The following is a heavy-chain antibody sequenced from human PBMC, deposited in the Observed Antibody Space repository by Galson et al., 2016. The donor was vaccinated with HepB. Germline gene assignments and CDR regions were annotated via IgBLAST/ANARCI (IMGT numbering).Heavy chain of an antibody. CDR1: GYTFTSYV. J-gene: IGHJ4*02. V-gene: IGHV1-18*04. CDR2: INTDNGNT. Sequence: SVKVSCKASGYTFTSYVINWVRQAPGQGLEWMGWINTDNGNTHYAQNLLGRLTMTTDTSTTTVYIELSGLRSDDTAMHYCARLRNLAHPPGPCDYWGQGSLVTVSS. D-gene: IGHD1-14*01. CDR3: ARLRNLAHPPGPCDY.